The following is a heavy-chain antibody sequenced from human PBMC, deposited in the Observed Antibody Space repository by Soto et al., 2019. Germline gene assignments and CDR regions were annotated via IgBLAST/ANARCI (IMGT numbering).Heavy chain of an antibody. Sequence: ASVKVSCKASGYTFTGYYMHWVRQAPGQGLEWMGWINPNSGGTNYAQKFQGWVTMTRDTSISTACMELSRLRSDDTAVYYCARDPGYCTNGVCYNDAFDIWGQGTMVTVSS. CDR3: ARDPGYCTNGVCYNDAFDI. CDR1: GYTFTGYY. CDR2: INPNSGGT. V-gene: IGHV1-2*04. D-gene: IGHD2-8*01. J-gene: IGHJ3*02.